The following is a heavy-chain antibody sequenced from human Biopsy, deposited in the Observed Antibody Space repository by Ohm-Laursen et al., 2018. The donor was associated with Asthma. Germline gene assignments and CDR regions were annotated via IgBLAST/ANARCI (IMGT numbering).Heavy chain of an antibody. CDR1: GYTFTDYS. D-gene: IGHD2-15*01. Sequence: ASVKVSCKASGYTFTDYSIHWVRQAPGQGLEWMGRINPNSGDTKYAQRFQGRVTVTRGRSISTAYMELSRLRSDDTAVYYCARDRGYCSGGTCPSWFDPWGQGTLVSVSS. CDR3: ARDRGYCSGGTCPSWFDP. CDR2: INPNSGDT. J-gene: IGHJ5*02. V-gene: IGHV1-2*06.